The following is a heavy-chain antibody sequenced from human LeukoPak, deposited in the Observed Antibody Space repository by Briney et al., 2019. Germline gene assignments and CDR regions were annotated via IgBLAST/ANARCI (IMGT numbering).Heavy chain of an antibody. Sequence: ASVKVSXKVSGYTLTELSMHWMRQAPGKGLEWMGGFDPEDGETIYAQKFQGRVTMTEDTSTDTAYMELSSLRSEDTAVYYCATVDSSGWYGYYYYYMGVWGKGTTVTVSS. CDR1: GYTLTELS. J-gene: IGHJ6*03. D-gene: IGHD6-19*01. V-gene: IGHV1-24*01. CDR2: FDPEDGET. CDR3: ATVDSSGWYGYYYYYMGV.